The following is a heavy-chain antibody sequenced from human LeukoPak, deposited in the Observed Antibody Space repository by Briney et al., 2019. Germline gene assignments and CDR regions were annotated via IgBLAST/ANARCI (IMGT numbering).Heavy chain of an antibody. D-gene: IGHD3-10*01. V-gene: IGHV3-21*04. Sequence: GGSLRLSCAASGFTFSSYSMNWVRQAPGKGLEWVSSISSSSTYIYYADSVKGRFTISRDNSKNTLYLQMNSLRAEDTAVYYCARVVPPTDYGSGSYFWDPYYFDYWGQGTLVTVSS. J-gene: IGHJ4*02. CDR2: ISSSSTYI. CDR3: ARVVPPTDYGSGSYFWDPYYFDY. CDR1: GFTFSSYS.